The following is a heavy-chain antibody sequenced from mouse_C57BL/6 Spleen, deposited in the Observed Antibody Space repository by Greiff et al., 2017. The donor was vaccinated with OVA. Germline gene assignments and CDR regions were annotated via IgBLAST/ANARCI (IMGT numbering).Heavy chain of an antibody. CDR2: ISSGSSTI. J-gene: IGHJ1*03. Sequence: EVQLVESGGGLVKPGGSLKLSCAASGFTFSDYGMHWVRQPPEKGLEWVAYISSGSSTIYYAATVTGRFTLSRDKAKNTLFRQMTSLRAEDTGMEYCARPYGSSYDWDFDVWGTGTTVTVSS. CDR1: GFTFSDYG. D-gene: IGHD1-1*01. V-gene: IGHV5-17*01. CDR3: ARPYGSSYDWDFDV.